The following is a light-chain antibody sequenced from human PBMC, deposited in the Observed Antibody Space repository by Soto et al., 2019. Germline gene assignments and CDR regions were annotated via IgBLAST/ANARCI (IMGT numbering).Light chain of an antibody. CDR2: EVS. Sequence: QSVLTQPPSASGSPGQSVTISCTGTSSDVGGYNYVSWYQQHPGKVPKLMISEVSKRPSGVPDRFSGSKSGNTASLTVSGLQAGDEADYYCSSYAGDNNLVIFGGGTQLTVL. J-gene: IGLJ2*01. V-gene: IGLV2-8*01. CDR3: SSYAGDNNLVI. CDR1: SSDVGGYNY.